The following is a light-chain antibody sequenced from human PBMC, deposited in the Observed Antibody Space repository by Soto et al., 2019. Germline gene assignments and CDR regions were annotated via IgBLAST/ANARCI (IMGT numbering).Light chain of an antibody. J-gene: IGKJ2*01. CDR2: EAS. V-gene: IGKV1-5*01. Sequence: DIQMTQSPSTLSASVGDRVTITCRASQSVSTWLAWYQQKPGKAPKLLIFEASALARGVPSRFSGTGSGTEFTLTISGLQPDDFATYYCQQYDSHRGSFGQGTKLEIK. CDR3: QQYDSHRGS. CDR1: QSVSTW.